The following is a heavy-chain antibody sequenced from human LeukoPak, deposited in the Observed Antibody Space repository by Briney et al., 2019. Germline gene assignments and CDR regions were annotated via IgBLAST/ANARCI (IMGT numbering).Heavy chain of an antibody. CDR3: ASGEGYCSSTSCYRAFDI. J-gene: IGHJ3*02. Sequence: SVKVSCKASGGTFSSYAISWVRQAPGQGLEWMGRIIPILGIANYAQKFQGRVTITADKSTSTAHMELSSLRSEDTAVCYCASGEGYCSSTSCYRAFDIWGQGTMVTVSS. CDR2: IIPILGIA. V-gene: IGHV1-69*04. D-gene: IGHD2-2*02. CDR1: GGTFSSYA.